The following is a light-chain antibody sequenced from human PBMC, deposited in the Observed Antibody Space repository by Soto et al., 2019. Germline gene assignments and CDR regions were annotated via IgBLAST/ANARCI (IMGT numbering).Light chain of an antibody. V-gene: IGLV7-43*01. J-gene: IGLJ3*02. Sequence: QAVVTQEPSLTVSPGGTVTLTCASTTGAVTSGYYPNWFQQKPGQAPRALIYSTNNRHSWTPARFSGSLLGGKAALTLSGAQPEDEAEYYCLLYDGDAWVFGGGTKLTVL. CDR1: TGAVTSGYY. CDR3: LLYDGDAWV. CDR2: STN.